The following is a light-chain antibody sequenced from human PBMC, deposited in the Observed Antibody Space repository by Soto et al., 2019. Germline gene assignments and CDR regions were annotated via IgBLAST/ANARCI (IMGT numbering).Light chain of an antibody. Sequence: EIVMTQSPATLSVSPGERATLSCRASHSVNSNLAWYQQKPGQAPRILIYAASTRATAIPARFSGSGSGTEFTLTISSLQSEDFAVDYCQQYNDWPRTFGGGTKVEI. V-gene: IGKV3-15*01. CDR1: HSVNSN. CDR2: AAS. CDR3: QQYNDWPRT. J-gene: IGKJ4*01.